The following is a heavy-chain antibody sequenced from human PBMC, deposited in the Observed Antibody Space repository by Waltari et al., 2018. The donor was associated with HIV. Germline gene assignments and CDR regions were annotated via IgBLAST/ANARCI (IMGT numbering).Heavy chain of an antibody. V-gene: IGHV3-23*01. CDR2: ISGSGGST. J-gene: IGHJ4*02. Sequence: EVQLLESGGGLVQPGGSLRLSCAASGFPFSSYAMSWVRQAPGKGLEWVSAISGSGGSTYYADSVKGRFTISRDNSKNTLYLQMNSLRAEDTAVYYCAKDRLYAIHKDYFDYWGQGTLVTVSS. CDR3: AKDRLYAIHKDYFDY. CDR1: GFPFSSYA. D-gene: IGHD2-8*01.